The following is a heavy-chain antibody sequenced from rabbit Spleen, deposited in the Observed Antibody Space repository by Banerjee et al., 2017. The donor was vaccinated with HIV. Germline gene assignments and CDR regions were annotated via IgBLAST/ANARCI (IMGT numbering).Heavy chain of an antibody. CDR3: ARSGYVGWGGDGDLTGNKL. J-gene: IGHJ4*01. CDR1: GFSFSDRDV. V-gene: IGHV1S45*01. CDR2: INTATGKA. Sequence: QEQLEESGGGLVKPEGSLTLTCKASGFSFSDRDVMCWVRQAPGKGLEWIGCINTATGKAVYASWAKGRFTISKTSSTTVTLQMTSLTAADTATYFCARSGYVGWGGDGDLTGNKLWGPGTLVTVS. D-gene: IGHD4-1*01.